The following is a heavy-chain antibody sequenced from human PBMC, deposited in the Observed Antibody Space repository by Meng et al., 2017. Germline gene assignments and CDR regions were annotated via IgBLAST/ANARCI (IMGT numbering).Heavy chain of an antibody. CDR1: GGTFSSYT. V-gene: IGHV1-69*02. CDR2: IIPILGIA. Sequence: QVQLVQSGSELKKPGSSVKVSCKASGGTFSSYTISWVRQAPGQGLEWMGRIIPILGIANYAQKFQGRVTITADESTSTAYMELSSLRSEDTAVYYCARQMVRGVILFDYWGQGTLVTVSS. CDR3: ARQMVRGVILFDY. J-gene: IGHJ4*02. D-gene: IGHD3-10*01.